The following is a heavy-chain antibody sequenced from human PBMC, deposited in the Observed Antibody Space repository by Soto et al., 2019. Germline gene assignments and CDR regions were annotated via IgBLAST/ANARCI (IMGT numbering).Heavy chain of an antibody. CDR3: ARRSDDILTGYYYGMDV. J-gene: IGHJ6*02. CDR1: GYSFTSYW. D-gene: IGHD3-9*01. V-gene: IGHV5-51*01. CDR2: IYPGASDT. Sequence: GESLKISCKGSGYSFTSYWIGWVRQMPGKGLEWMGIIYPGASDTRYSPSFQGQVTISADKSISTAYLQWSSLKASDTAMYYCARRSDDILTGYYYGMDVWGQGTTVTVSS.